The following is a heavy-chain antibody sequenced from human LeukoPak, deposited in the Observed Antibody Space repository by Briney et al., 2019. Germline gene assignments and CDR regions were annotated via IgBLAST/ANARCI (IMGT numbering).Heavy chain of an antibody. Sequence: GASVKVSCKASGYTFTSYGISWVRQAPGQGLEWMGWINPNSGGTNYAQKFQGRVTMTRDTSISTAYMELSRLRSDDTAVYYCARGGEVYYDFWSGYYGEYWGQGTLVTVSS. CDR2: INPNSGGT. CDR3: ARGGEVYYDFWSGYYGEY. CDR1: GYTFTSYG. D-gene: IGHD3-3*01. J-gene: IGHJ4*02. V-gene: IGHV1-2*02.